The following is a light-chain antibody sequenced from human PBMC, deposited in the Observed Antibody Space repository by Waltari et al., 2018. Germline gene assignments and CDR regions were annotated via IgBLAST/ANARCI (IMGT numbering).Light chain of an antibody. CDR2: DAS. Sequence: DIQMPQSPSSPSASVGDRVPLTCQASQDISNFLNWYQQKPGKAPKHLIYDASILQTGVPSRFRGRGSGSDFTLTISSLEPEDFATYYCQQHDRPPLTFGGGTRVEIK. CDR1: QDISNF. CDR3: QQHDRPPLT. V-gene: IGKV1-33*01. J-gene: IGKJ4*01.